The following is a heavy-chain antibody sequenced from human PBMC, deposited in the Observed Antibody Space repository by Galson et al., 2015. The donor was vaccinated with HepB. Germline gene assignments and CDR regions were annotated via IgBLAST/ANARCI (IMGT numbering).Heavy chain of an antibody. CDR2: INHSGST. J-gene: IGHJ4*02. V-gene: IGHV4-34*01. CDR1: GGSFSGYY. Sequence: TLSLTCAVYGGSFSGYYWSWIRQPPGKGLEWIGEINHSGSTNYNPSLKSRVTISVDTSKNQFSLKLSSVTAADTAVYYCRSLYYGRDYWGQGTLVTVSS. CDR3: RSLYYGRDY. D-gene: IGHD3-22*01.